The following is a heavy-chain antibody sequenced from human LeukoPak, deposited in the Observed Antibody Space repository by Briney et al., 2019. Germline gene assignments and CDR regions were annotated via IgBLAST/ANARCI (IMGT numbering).Heavy chain of an antibody. CDR2: INPNSGGT. CDR1: GYTFTGYY. J-gene: IGHJ4*02. Sequence: VASVKVSCKASGYTFTGYYKHWVRQAPGQGLEWMGWINPNSGGTNYAQKFQGRVTMTRDTSISTAYMELSRLRSDDTAVYYCAREKWLLASDCWGQGTLVTVSS. D-gene: IGHD3-22*01. V-gene: IGHV1-2*02. CDR3: AREKWLLASDC.